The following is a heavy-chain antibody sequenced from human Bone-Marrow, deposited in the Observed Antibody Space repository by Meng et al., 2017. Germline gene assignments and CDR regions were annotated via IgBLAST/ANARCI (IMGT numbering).Heavy chain of an antibody. D-gene: IGHD3-22*01. CDR2: ISAYNGNT. CDR3: ARSSYYDSSGYYYSRS. Sequence: SVKVSCKASVYTFTSYGISWVRQAPGQGLEWMGWISAYNGNTNYAQKLQGRVTMTTDTSTSTAYMELRSLRSDDTAVYYCARSSYYDSSGYYYSRSWGQGTLVTVSS. J-gene: IGHJ5*02. V-gene: IGHV1-18*01. CDR1: VYTFTSYG.